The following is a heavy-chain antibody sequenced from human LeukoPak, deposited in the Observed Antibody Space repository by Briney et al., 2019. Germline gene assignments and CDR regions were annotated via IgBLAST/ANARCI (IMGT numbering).Heavy chain of an antibody. D-gene: IGHD1-7*01. CDR2: ISYDGSNK. V-gene: IGHV3-30*03. J-gene: IGHJ4*02. CDR1: GFTFSGYG. Sequence: GGSLRLSCAASGFTFSGYGMHWVRQAPGKGLEWVAVISYDGSNKYYTDSVKGRFTISRDNSKNTQYLQMNSLRAEDTAVYYCARVGRITGTTVDYWGQGTLVTVSS. CDR3: ARVGRITGTTVDY.